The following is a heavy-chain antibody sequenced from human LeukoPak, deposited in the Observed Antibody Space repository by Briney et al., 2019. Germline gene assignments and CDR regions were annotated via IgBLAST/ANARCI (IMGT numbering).Heavy chain of an antibody. D-gene: IGHD3-10*01. CDR1: GGSISSDY. Sequence: SETLSLTCTVSGGSISSDYWSWIRQPAGKGLEWIGRIYTTGTTNYSPSLKSRVTMSVDTSKNQFSLKLNSVTAADTAVYYCARDVKSRRRQWFGELSVYYYYYMGVWGKGTTVTISS. V-gene: IGHV4-4*07. CDR2: IYTTGTT. CDR3: ARDVKSRRRQWFGELSVYYYYYMGV. J-gene: IGHJ6*03.